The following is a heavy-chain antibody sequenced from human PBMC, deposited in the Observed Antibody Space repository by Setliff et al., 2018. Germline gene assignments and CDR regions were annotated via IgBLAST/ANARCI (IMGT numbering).Heavy chain of an antibody. CDR2: IYYSGST. J-gene: IGHJ4*02. Sequence: SETLSLTCTVSGGSISSYYWSWIRQPPGKGLEWIGYIYYSGSTYYNPSLKSRVTISVDTSKNQFSLKLSSVTAADTAVYYCAREERYYNFWSGYFDYWGQGTLVTVSS. D-gene: IGHD3-3*01. CDR3: AREERYYNFWSGYFDY. V-gene: IGHV4-59*12. CDR1: GGSISSYY.